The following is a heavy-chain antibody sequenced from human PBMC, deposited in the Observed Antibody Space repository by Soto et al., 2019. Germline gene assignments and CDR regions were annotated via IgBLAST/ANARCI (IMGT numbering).Heavy chain of an antibody. CDR2: INPDGSNT. V-gene: IGHV3-74*01. CDR1: EFTFGNYW. J-gene: IGHJ6*02. D-gene: IGHD3-10*01. CDR3: TRDSYRRDGSGTYYYYGMDV. Sequence: GGSLRLSCAASEFTFGNYWLHWVRQAPGTGLVRVSRINPDGSNTAYADSVKGRFTISRDNAKNTLYLQMNSLRAEDTAVYYCTRDSYRRDGSGTYYYYGMDVWGQGTTVTVSS.